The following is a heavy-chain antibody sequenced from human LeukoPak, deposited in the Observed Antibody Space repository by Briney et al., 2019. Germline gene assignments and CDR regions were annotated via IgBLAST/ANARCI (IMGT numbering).Heavy chain of an antibody. CDR1: GFIVSSYS. CDR2: ISSSSSYI. D-gene: IGHD4-11*01. V-gene: IGHV3-21*01. Sequence: GGSLRLSCEASGFIVSSYSMTWVRQAPGKGLEWVSSISSSSSYIYYADSVKGRFTISRDNAKNSLYLQMNSLRAEDTAVYYCAREGYSKLDYWGQGTLVTVSS. CDR3: AREGYSKLDY. J-gene: IGHJ4*02.